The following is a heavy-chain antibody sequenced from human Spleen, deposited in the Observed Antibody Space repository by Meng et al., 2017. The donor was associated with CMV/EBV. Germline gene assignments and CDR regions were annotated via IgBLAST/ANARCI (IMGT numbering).Heavy chain of an antibody. CDR1: GFTFSSYA. CDR2: ISSSSSYI. V-gene: IGHV3-21*01. D-gene: IGHD3-22*01. Sequence: GGSLRLSCAASGFTFSSYAMSWVRQAPGKGLEWVSSISSSSSYIYYADSVKGRFTISRDNAKNSLYLQMNSLRAEDTAVYYCARVRLTYYYDSSGYFDYWGQGTLVTVSS. CDR3: ARVRLTYYYDSSGYFDY. J-gene: IGHJ4*02.